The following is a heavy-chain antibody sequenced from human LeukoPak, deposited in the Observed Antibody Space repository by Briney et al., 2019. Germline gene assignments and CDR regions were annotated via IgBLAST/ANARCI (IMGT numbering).Heavy chain of an antibody. V-gene: IGHV4-61*02. CDR3: ARKGSACFDY. CDR2: IYTSGST. J-gene: IGHJ4*02. Sequence: SETLSLTCTVSGGSISSGSYYWSWIRQPAGKGLEWIGRIYTSGSTNYNPSLKSRVTISVDTSKNQFSLKLSSVTAADTAVYYCARKGSACFDYWGQGTLVTVSS. D-gene: IGHD6-19*01. CDR1: GGSISSGSYY.